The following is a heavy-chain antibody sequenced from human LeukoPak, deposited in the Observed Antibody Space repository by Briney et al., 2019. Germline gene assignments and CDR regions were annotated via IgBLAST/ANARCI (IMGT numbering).Heavy chain of an antibody. CDR3: ARGDHRESYPSSH. CDR1: GFTVSSNY. J-gene: IGHJ4*02. D-gene: IGHD1-26*01. Sequence: GGSLRLSCAASGFTVSSNYMSWVRQAPGKGLEWVSVIYSGGSTYYVDSVKGRFTISRDNSKNTLYLQMNSLRAEDTAVYYCARGDHRESYPSSHWGQGTLVTVSS. CDR2: IYSGGST. V-gene: IGHV3-66*01.